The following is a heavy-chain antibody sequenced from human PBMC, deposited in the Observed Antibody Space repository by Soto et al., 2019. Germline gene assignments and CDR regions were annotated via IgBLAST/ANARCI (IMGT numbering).Heavy chain of an antibody. J-gene: IGHJ6*02. CDR2: IYDTGISGYTPST. CDR1: GGSITSSY. V-gene: IGHV4-59*01. Sequence: SETLSLTCTVSGGSITSSYWSWIRRPPGKGLEWMAYIYDTGISGYTPSTSYNPSLKSRVTMSVDTSKSQFSLEVTSVTAADTAVYYCARGEDAFFYYGLDVWGQGITVTVSS. CDR3: ARGEDAFFYYGLDV.